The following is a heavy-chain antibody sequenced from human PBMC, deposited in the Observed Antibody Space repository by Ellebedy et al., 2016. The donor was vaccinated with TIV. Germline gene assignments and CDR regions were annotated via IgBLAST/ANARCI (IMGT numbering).Heavy chain of an antibody. D-gene: IGHD3-10*01. V-gene: IGHV3-7*03. Sequence: GESLKISCSGSGFTFSFYWMSWVRQAPGKGPEWVANINKDGSEKLYVDSVKGRFTISRDNAKNSLYLQMNSLRAEDTAVYYCASPPGVVALWGQGTLVTASS. CDR2: INKDGSEK. CDR1: GFTFSFYW. CDR3: ASPPGVVAL. J-gene: IGHJ4*02.